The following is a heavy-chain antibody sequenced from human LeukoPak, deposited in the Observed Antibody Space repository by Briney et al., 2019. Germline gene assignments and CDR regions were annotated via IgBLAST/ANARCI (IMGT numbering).Heavy chain of an antibody. D-gene: IGHD2-2*01. J-gene: IGHJ5*02. CDR1: GGSITSGSFY. CDR3: ARGYQLLRGGNWFDP. CDR2: IYTSGST. V-gene: IGHV4-61*02. Sequence: PSQTLSLTCTVSGGSITSGSFYWSWIRQPAGKGLEWIGRIYTSGSTNYNPSLKSRVTISVDTSKNQFSLKLSSVTAADTAVYYCARGYQLLRGGNWFDPWGQGTLVTVSS.